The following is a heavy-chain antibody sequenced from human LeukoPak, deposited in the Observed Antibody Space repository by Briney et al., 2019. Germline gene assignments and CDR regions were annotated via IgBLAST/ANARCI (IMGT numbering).Heavy chain of an antibody. CDR3: ARDSEWELLSSPDY. Sequence: GGSLRLSCAASGFTFSTYGMSWVRQAPGKGLEWDSAISGSGDSTYYADSVKGRFTISRDNSKNTLYLQMNSLRAEDTAVYYCARDSEWELLSSPDYWGQGTLVTVSS. D-gene: IGHD1-26*01. CDR1: GFTFSTYG. CDR2: ISGSGDST. J-gene: IGHJ4*02. V-gene: IGHV3-23*01.